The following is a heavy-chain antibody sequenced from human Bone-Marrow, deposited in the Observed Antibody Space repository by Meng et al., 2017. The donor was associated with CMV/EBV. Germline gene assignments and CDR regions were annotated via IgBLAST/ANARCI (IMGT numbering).Heavy chain of an antibody. CDR1: GFPFSNYG. D-gene: IGHD2-15*01. Sequence: SGFPFSNYGMSWVRQAPGKGLEWVSAITESGGTTYYADSVKGRFTISRDNSKNTLYLQMNSLRAEDSAVYYCAKRVGGTASRYFDNWGQGTLVTVSS. CDR3: AKRVGGTASRYFDN. J-gene: IGHJ4*02. V-gene: IGHV3-23*01. CDR2: ITESGGTT.